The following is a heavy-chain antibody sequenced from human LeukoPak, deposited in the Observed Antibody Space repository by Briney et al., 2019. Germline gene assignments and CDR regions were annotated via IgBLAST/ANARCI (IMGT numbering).Heavy chain of an antibody. CDR3: TRQYSGGMDV. CDR1: GDSVSIKSAA. CDR2: TYYRSRWFN. J-gene: IGHJ6*02. Sequence: SQTLSLTCAISGDSVSIKSAAWNWIRQSPSRGLEWLGRTYYRSRWFNGYAVSVKGRITISPDTSKNQFSLQLNSVTPEDTAVYYCTRQYSGGMDVWGQGTTVTVSS. V-gene: IGHV6-1*01. D-gene: IGHD5-12*01.